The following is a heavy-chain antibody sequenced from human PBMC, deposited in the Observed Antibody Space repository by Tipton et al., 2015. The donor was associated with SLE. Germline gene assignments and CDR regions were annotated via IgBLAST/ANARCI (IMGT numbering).Heavy chain of an antibody. CDR1: GGSISSYY. CDR2: INHSGST. J-gene: IGHJ4*02. Sequence: TLSLTCTVSGGSISSYYWSWIRQPPGKGLEWIGEINHSGSTNYNPSLKSRVTISVDTSKNQFSLKLSSVTAADTAVYYCARGDYDSSGYYYTYWGQGTLVTVSS. CDR3: ARGDYDSSGYYYTY. D-gene: IGHD3-22*01. V-gene: IGHV4-34*01.